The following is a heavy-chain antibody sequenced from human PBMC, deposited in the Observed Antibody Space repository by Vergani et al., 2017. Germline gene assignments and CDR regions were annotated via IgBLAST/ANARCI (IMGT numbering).Heavy chain of an antibody. CDR3: ATGFSGGLYFDP. D-gene: IGHD3-16*01. J-gene: IGHJ5*02. Sequence: QLQLQESGPGLVKPSETLSLTCTVSGDSISSSSYYWAWIRQPPGKGLEWIGYIFNSGSTNYNPSLKSRVTISVDTSKNQFSLNLNSVTAADTAVYYCATGFSGGLYFDPWGQGTLVTVSS. V-gene: IGHV4-61*05. CDR1: GDSISSSSYY. CDR2: IFNSGST.